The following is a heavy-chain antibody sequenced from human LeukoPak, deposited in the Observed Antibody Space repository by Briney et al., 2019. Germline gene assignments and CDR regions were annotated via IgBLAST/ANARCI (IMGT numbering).Heavy chain of an antibody. V-gene: IGHV1-18*01. D-gene: IGHD2-2*01. Sequence: ASVKVSFKASGYTFTSYGISWVRPAPGQGLEWMGWISAYNGNTNYAQKLQGRVTMTTDTSTSTAYMELRSLRSDDTAVYYCARTPARYCSSTSCRILDYWGQGTLVTVSP. CDR2: ISAYNGNT. J-gene: IGHJ4*02. CDR3: ARTPARYCSSTSCRILDY. CDR1: GYTFTSYG.